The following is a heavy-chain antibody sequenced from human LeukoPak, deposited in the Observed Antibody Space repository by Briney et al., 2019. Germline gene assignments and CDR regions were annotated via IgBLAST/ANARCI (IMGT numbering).Heavy chain of an antibody. J-gene: IGHJ3*02. CDR1: GFTVSSNY. Sequence: GGSLRLSCAASGFTVSSNYMSWVRQAPGKGLEWVSVIYSGGSTYYADSVKGRFTIPRDNSKNTPYLQMNSLRAEDTAVYYCARDRGENDYDSSGYYEPPLGIWGQGTMVTVSS. D-gene: IGHD3-22*01. V-gene: IGHV3-66*01. CDR3: ARDRGENDYDSSGYYEPPLGI. CDR2: IYSGGST.